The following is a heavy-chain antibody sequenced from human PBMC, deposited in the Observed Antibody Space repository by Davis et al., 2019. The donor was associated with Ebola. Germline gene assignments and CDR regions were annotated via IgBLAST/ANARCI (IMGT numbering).Heavy chain of an antibody. CDR1: GFTFGRYA. Sequence: PGGSLTLSCAASGFTFGRYAMHWVRQAPGKGLAWVAVISYDGSNKYYADSVKGRFTISRDNSKNTLYLQMNSLRAEDTAVYYCARDGNYYGSGLPNWFDPWGQGTLVTVSS. D-gene: IGHD3-10*01. CDR2: ISYDGSNK. J-gene: IGHJ5*02. CDR3: ARDGNYYGSGLPNWFDP. V-gene: IGHV3-30-3*01.